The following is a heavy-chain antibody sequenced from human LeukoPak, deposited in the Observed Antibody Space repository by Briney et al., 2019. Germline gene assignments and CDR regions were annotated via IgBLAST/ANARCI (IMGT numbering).Heavy chain of an antibody. D-gene: IGHD5-24*01. CDR2: IYSGGGT. J-gene: IGHJ4*02. CDR3: AKSGRSDGWQYCDF. V-gene: IGHV3-53*01. Sequence: GGSLRLSCAASGFTVSSNYMSWVRQAPGKGLEWVSVIYSGGGTSYADSVKGRFIISRDNSKNTLYLQMSGLRADDTAVYYCAKSGRSDGWQYCDFGGQGTLVTVSS. CDR1: GFTVSSNY.